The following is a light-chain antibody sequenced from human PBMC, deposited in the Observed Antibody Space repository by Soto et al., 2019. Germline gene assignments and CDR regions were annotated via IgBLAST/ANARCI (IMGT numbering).Light chain of an antibody. J-gene: IGLJ3*02. Sequence: QSALTQPASVSGSPGQSITISCSGTTNDVGGYNYVSWYQQHPGKAPKLLIYGVTDRPSGVSSRFSGSKSGNAASLTISGLQAEDEGDYYCSSYTSSYTWVFGGGTNLTVL. CDR2: GVT. V-gene: IGLV2-14*03. CDR1: TNDVGGYNY. CDR3: SSYTSSYTWV.